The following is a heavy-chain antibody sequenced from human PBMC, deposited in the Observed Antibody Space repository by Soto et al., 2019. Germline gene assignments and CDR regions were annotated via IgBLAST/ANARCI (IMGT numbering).Heavy chain of an antibody. CDR2: MNPNSGNT. V-gene: IGHV1-8*01. Sequence: ASVKVSCKASGYTFTSYDINWVRQATGQGLEWMGWMNPNSGNTGYAQKFQGRVTMTRNTPISTAYMELSSLRSEDTAVYYCARGQGCSGGSCYSLWSNWFDPWGQGTLVTVSS. CDR1: GYTFTSYD. CDR3: ARGQGCSGGSCYSLWSNWFDP. D-gene: IGHD2-15*01. J-gene: IGHJ5*02.